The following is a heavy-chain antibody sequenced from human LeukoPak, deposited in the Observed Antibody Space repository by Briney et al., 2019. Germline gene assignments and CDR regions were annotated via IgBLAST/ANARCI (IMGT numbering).Heavy chain of an antibody. CDR2: IYTSGST. Sequence: PSETLSLTCTVSGGSISSYYWSWIRQPAGKGLEWIGRIYTSGSTNYNPSLKSRVTMSVDTSKNQFSLKLSSVTAADTAVYYCAREKQSSGWYVPNYFDYWGRGTLVTVSS. J-gene: IGHJ4*02. CDR1: GGSISSYY. D-gene: IGHD6-19*01. V-gene: IGHV4-4*07. CDR3: AREKQSSGWYVPNYFDY.